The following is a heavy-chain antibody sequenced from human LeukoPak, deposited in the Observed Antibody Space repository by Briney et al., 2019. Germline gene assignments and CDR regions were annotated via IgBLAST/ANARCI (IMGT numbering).Heavy chain of an antibody. D-gene: IGHD1-1*01. V-gene: IGHV1-18*01. CDR3: ARDGHLSYQSIWMFPDY. J-gene: IGHJ4*02. CDR1: GYTFTSYG. Sequence: ASVKVSCKASGYTFTSYGISWVRQAPGQGLEWMGWISAYNGNTNYAQKLQGRVTMTTDTSTSTAYMELRSLRSDDTAVYYCARDGHLSYQSIWMFPDYWGQGTRVTVSS. CDR2: ISAYNGNT.